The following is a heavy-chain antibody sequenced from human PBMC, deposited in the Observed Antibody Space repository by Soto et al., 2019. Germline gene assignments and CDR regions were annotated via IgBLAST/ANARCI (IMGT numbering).Heavy chain of an antibody. V-gene: IGHV1-2*04. J-gene: IGHJ6*02. Sequence: GXSVKVSCKASGYTFIGYYIHWVRQSPGQGLEWMGWINPNSGGTNYAQRFQGWVTMTRDRSISTAYMELSRLKSDDTAVYYCARVGRGLPSLGYYGMDVSGQGTTVTV. CDR3: ARVGRGLPSLGYYGMDV. CDR2: INPNSGGT. D-gene: IGHD3-22*01. CDR1: GYTFIGYY.